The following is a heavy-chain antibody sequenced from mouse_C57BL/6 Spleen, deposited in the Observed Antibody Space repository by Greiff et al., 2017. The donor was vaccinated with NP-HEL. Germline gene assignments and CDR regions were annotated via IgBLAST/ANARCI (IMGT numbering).Heavy chain of an antibody. Sequence: QVQLKQSGPELVKPGASVKISCKASGYAFSSSWMNWVKQRPGKGLEWIGRIYPGDGDTNYNGKFKGKATLTADKSSSTAYMQLSSLTSEDSAVYFCARSTWDVGFAYWGQGTLVTVSA. D-gene: IGHD4-1*01. CDR3: ARSTWDVGFAY. CDR2: IYPGDGDT. V-gene: IGHV1-82*01. CDR1: GYAFSSSW. J-gene: IGHJ3*01.